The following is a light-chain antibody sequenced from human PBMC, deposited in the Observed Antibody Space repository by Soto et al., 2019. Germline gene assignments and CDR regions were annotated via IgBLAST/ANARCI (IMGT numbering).Light chain of an antibody. CDR1: QSVSSY. Sequence: EIVLTQSPATLSLSPGERATLSCTASQSVSSYLDWFQQKPGQAPRLLIYDASNRATDIPTRFSGSGSGTDFTLTITSLDPEDIAIYYCHQRSDWPLTFGGGTKVDIK. V-gene: IGKV3-11*01. CDR2: DAS. CDR3: HQRSDWPLT. J-gene: IGKJ4*01.